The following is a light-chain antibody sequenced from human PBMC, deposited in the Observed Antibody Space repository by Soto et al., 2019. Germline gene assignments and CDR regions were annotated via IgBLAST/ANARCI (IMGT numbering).Light chain of an antibody. CDR1: SSDVGNYNY. CDR3: SSITSSTTYV. J-gene: IGLJ1*01. CDR2: NVN. Sequence: QSVLTQSVSVSGSPGQSITISCTGTSSDVGNYNYVSWYQQHPGEVPKLIIFNVNNRPSGVSNRFSGSKSGNTASLTISGLQHEDEADYYCSSITSSTTYVFGTGTKVTVL. V-gene: IGLV2-14*01.